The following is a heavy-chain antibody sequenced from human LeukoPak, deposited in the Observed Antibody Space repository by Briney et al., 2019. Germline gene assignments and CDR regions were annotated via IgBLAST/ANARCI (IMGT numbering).Heavy chain of an antibody. CDR1: GYTFTSYY. Sequence: GASVKVSCKASGYTFTSYYMHWVRQAPGQGLEWMGLINTTGGSIGYAQKFQGRFTMTRDMATSTVYMELSSLRAEDTAIYYCARDNSVGDNAWWFDRRGQRTLVTVST. CDR2: INTTGGSI. D-gene: IGHD1-26*01. J-gene: IGHJ5*02. V-gene: IGHV1-46*01. CDR3: ARDNSVGDNAWWFDR.